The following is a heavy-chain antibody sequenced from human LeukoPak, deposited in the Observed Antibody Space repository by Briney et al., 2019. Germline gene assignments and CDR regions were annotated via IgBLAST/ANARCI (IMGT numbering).Heavy chain of an antibody. CDR1: GFTFRNYG. V-gene: IGHV3-30*03. CDR2: ISYEGSNK. D-gene: IGHD3-10*01. J-gene: IGHJ4*02. CDR3: ATLRFGSGSYYADY. Sequence: GGSLRLSCAGSGFTFRNYGMHWVRQAPGKGLEGVSIISYEGSNKYYADSVKGRFTISRDNSQSTLYLQMNGLRTEDTAIYFCATLRFGSGSYYADYWGQGTQVTVSS.